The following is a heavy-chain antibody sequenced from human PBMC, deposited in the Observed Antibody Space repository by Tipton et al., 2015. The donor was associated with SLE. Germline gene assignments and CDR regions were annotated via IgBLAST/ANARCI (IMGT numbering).Heavy chain of an antibody. D-gene: IGHD6-13*01. Sequence: TLSLTCTVSGGSISSSSYYWGWIRQSPGKGLEWVGSIYYSGSTYYSPSIWSRVTMSADTPKNQFSLKVPSATAADTAVYDCASGYSGSWYGMDVWVQGTTVTVSS. V-gene: IGHV4-39*01. CDR2: IYYSGST. CDR3: ASGYSGSWYGMDV. CDR1: GGSISSSSYY. J-gene: IGHJ6*02.